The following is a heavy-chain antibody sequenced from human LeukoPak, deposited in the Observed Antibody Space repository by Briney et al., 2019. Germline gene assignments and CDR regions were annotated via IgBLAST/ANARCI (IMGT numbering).Heavy chain of an antibody. J-gene: IGHJ4*02. CDR2: INHSGST. CDR1: GGSFSGYY. V-gene: IGHV4-34*01. CDR3: ARGGYYDSSGYSHFDY. Sequence: SETLSLTCAVYGGSFSGYYWSWIRQPPGKGLEWVGEINHSGSTNYNPSLKSRVTISVDTYKNHFSLKLSSVTAADTAVYYCARGGYYDSSGYSHFDYWGQGTLVTVSS. D-gene: IGHD3-22*01.